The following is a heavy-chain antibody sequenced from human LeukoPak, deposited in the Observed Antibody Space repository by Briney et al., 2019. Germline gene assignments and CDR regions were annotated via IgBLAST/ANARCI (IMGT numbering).Heavy chain of an antibody. J-gene: IGHJ4*02. CDR1: GYTFTSYG. D-gene: IGHD1-7*01. V-gene: IGHV1-18*01. CDR2: ISAYNGNT. CDR3: ARQRMQPNWNYEMGSLDY. Sequence: ASVKVSCKASGYTFTSYGISWVRQAPGQGLEWMGWISAYNGNTNYAQKLQGRVTMTTDTSTSTAYMELRSLRSDDTAVYYCARQRMQPNWNYEMGSLDYWGQGTLVTVSS.